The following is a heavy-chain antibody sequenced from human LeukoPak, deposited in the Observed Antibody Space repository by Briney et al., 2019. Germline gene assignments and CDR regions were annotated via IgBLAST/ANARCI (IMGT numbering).Heavy chain of an antibody. V-gene: IGHV3-64*01. D-gene: IGHD5-18*01. CDR2: ISSNGGST. CDR3: ASLHSYGYGGGIDY. J-gene: IGHJ4*02. Sequence: GGSLRLSCAASGFTVSSNYMSWVRQAPGKGLEYVSAISSNGGSTYYANSVKGRFTISRDNAKNSLYLQMNSLRAEDTAVYYCASLHSYGYGGGIDYWGQGTLVTVSS. CDR1: GFTVSSNY.